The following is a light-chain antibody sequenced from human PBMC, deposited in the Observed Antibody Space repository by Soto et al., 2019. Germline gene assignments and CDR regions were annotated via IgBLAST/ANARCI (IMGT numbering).Light chain of an antibody. Sequence: QSVLTQPPSASGTPGQRVTISCSGSSSNIGSNYVYWYQQFPGTAPKLLFYRNDQRPSGVPDRFSGSKSGTSASLAISGLRSEDEADYYCATWDDSLTGWLFGGGTQLTVL. CDR1: SSNIGSNY. V-gene: IGLV1-47*01. CDR2: RND. J-gene: IGLJ3*02. CDR3: ATWDDSLTGWL.